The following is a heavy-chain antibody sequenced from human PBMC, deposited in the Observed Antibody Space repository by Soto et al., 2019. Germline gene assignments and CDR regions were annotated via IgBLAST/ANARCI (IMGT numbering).Heavy chain of an antibody. J-gene: IGHJ4*02. Sequence: PVGSLRLSCAPPGFSLRDDFMSWIRQAPGKGLEWVSYIGPYGNTIYYADSVKGRFTISRDDATSSLHLHMNSLRPEDTAIYYCARDDHTYGVYWGQGTPVTVSS. V-gene: IGHV3-11*01. CDR3: ARDDHTYGVY. CDR1: GFSLRDDF. D-gene: IGHD2-21*01. CDR2: IGPYGNTI.